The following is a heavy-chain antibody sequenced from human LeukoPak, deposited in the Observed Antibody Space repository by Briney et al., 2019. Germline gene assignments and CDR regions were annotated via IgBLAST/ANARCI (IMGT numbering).Heavy chain of an antibody. Sequence: ASVKVSCKASGYTFTRNYINWLRQAPGQGLEWTGMIDPSGGGTAYAQKFQDRVTKTSDTSTSTVYMELNSLRSEDTAVYYCARLIGDYYDNSRSSYWHGHLDYWGQGALVTVSS. V-gene: IGHV1-46*01. CDR3: ARLIGDYYDNSRSSYWHGHLDY. CDR1: GYTFTRNY. D-gene: IGHD3-22*01. CDR2: IDPSGGGT. J-gene: IGHJ4*02.